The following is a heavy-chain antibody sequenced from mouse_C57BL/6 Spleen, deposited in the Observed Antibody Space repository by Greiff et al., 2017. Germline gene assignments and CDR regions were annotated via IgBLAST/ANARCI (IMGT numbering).Heavy chain of an antibody. Sequence: EVHLVESGGGLVKPGGSLKLSCAASGFTFSDYGMHWVRQAPEKGLEWVAYISSGSSTIYYADKVKGRFTVSGDNAKNTLFLQMTSLRSEDTAMYYCARPYYGSGGAMDYWGQGTSVTVSS. D-gene: IGHD1-1*01. CDR3: ARPYYGSGGAMDY. CDR2: ISSGSSTI. V-gene: IGHV5-17*01. CDR1: GFTFSDYG. J-gene: IGHJ4*01.